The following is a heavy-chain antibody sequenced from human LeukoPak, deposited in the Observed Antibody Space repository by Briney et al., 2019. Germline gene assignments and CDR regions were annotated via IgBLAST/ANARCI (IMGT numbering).Heavy chain of an antibody. J-gene: IGHJ4*02. Sequence: GGSLTLSCGASGFTFTIHWIHWVRQAPGEGLVWVSRIKPDGSDTNYADSVKGRFTISRDNAKNTVYLQMNSLRAEDTAVYYCARGKYGGYSIDYWGQGTLVTVSS. CDR2: IKPDGSDT. V-gene: IGHV3-74*01. CDR3: ARGKYGGYSIDY. CDR1: GFTFTIHW. D-gene: IGHD5-12*01.